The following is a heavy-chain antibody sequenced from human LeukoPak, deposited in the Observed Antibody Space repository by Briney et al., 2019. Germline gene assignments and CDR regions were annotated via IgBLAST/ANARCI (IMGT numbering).Heavy chain of an antibody. D-gene: IGHD3-16*01. CDR2: INNDGSRT. CDR3: ARDGLFMAFDI. J-gene: IGHJ3*02. Sequence: GGSLRLSCVASEFTFSKYWMHWVRQARGKGLVSVSRINNDGSRTTYADSVKGRFTISRDNAKNTVYLQMNSLRAEDTAVYYCARDGLFMAFDIWGQGTMVTVSS. V-gene: IGHV3-74*01. CDR1: EFTFSKYW.